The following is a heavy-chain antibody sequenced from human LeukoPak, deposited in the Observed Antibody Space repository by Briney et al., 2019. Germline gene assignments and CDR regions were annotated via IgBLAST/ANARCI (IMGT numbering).Heavy chain of an antibody. CDR2: ISAYNGNT. Sequence: ASVKVSCKASGYTFTSYGISWVRQAPGQGLEWMGWISAYNGNTNYAQKLQGRVTITRNTSINTAYMELSSLKSEDTAVYYCARGREVVVAATLPYDYWGQGTLVTVSS. CDR1: GYTFTSYG. CDR3: ARGREVVVAATLPYDY. D-gene: IGHD2-15*01. J-gene: IGHJ4*02. V-gene: IGHV1-18*01.